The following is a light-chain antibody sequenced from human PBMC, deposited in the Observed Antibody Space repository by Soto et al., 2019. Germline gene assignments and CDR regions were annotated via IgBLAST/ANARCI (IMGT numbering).Light chain of an antibody. V-gene: IGKV1-39*01. CDR1: QSITNY. CDR2: AAS. CDR3: KQSNSSXTT. J-gene: IGKJ5*01. Sequence: DIQMTQSPSALSASVGDRVTITCRASQSITNYLNWYQHKPGQAPNLLIYAASTLQAGVLSRFSSSAFGTNFALXXSSLLPEYFAXDFCKQSNSSXTTFG.